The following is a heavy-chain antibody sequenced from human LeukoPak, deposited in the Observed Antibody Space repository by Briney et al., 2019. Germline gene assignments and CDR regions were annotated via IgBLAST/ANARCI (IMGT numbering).Heavy chain of an antibody. CDR1: GFIFSSYN. D-gene: IGHD6-6*01. CDR3: ARDGYSSSSFDF. CDR2: ISSSSTYI. J-gene: IGHJ4*02. Sequence: PGGSLRLSCAASGFIFSSYNMNWVRQAPGKGLEWVSSISSSSTYIYYVVSVKGRFTISRDNAKNSLYLQMNSLRAEDTAMYYCARDGYSSSSFDFWGQGTLVTVSS. V-gene: IGHV3-21*01.